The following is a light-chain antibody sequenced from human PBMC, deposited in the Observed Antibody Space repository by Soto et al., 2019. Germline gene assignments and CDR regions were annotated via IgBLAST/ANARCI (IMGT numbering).Light chain of an antibody. CDR3: QQYGSSRWA. V-gene: IGKV3-20*01. Sequence: EIVLTQSPGTLSLSPGERATLSCRASQSVASAYLAWYHHKPGQPPRLLIYGASSRATGIPDRISGSGSGTDCTLTISRLEAEDFGVYYCQQYGSSRWAFGQGTKVEAK. CDR1: QSVASAY. J-gene: IGKJ1*01. CDR2: GAS.